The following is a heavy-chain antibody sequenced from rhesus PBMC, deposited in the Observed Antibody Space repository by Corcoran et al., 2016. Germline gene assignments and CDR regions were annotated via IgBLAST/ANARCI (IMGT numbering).Heavy chain of an antibody. Sequence: EVQLVESGGGLVEPGGSLRLSCAASGFNFSKYWMSWVRQAPGKGLAWVGRIKNKADGRTAAYAESVKGRFTISRDDSKNTLYLQMNSLKTEDTAVYYCARDLMWVQFIDYWGQGVLVTVSS. CDR1: GFNFSKYW. CDR2: IKNKADGRTA. D-gene: IGHD5-24*01. J-gene: IGHJ4*01. CDR3: ARDLMWVQFIDY. V-gene: IGHV3-16*01.